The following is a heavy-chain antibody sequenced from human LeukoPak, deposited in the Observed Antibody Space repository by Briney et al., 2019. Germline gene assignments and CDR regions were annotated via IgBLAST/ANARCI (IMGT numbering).Heavy chain of an antibody. CDR2: ISYEGSKI. CDR1: GFTFSSYP. V-gene: IGHV3-30-3*01. J-gene: IGHJ4*02. D-gene: IGHD3-22*01. CDR3: AKDKTYYYDSSGHYPKFDY. Sequence: GGSLRLSCAASGFTFSSYPLHWVRQAPGKGLEWVTLISYEGSKIYYADSVKGRFTISRDNSKNTLYLQMNSLRAEDTAVYYCAKDKTYYYDSSGHYPKFDYWGQGTLVSVSS.